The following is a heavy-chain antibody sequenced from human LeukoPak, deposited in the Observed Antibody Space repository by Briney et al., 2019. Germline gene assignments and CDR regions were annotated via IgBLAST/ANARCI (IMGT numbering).Heavy chain of an antibody. V-gene: IGHV4-59*12. CDR1: GGSISSYY. J-gene: IGHJ5*02. Sequence: PSETLSLTCTVSGGSISSYYWSWIRQPPGKGLEWIGYIYYSGSTYYNPSLKSRLTMSVDRSKNQFSLNLSSVTAADTAVYYCAREVSGSPNNWFDPWGQGTLVTVSS. D-gene: IGHD3-10*01. CDR2: IYYSGST. CDR3: AREVSGSPNNWFDP.